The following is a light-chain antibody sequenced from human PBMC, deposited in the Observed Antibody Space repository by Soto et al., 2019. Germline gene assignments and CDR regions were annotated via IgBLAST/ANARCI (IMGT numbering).Light chain of an antibody. Sequence: ERMMTQSPDTRSVSLGERATLSCRASQSLRSSLAWYQQKPGQAPRLLIYDASTRATGIPARFSGSGSGTDFTLTISGLQSEDFAVYYCQQYNNWPQTFGQGTKVDIK. V-gene: IGKV3-15*01. CDR1: QSLRSS. J-gene: IGKJ1*01. CDR3: QQYNNWPQT. CDR2: DAS.